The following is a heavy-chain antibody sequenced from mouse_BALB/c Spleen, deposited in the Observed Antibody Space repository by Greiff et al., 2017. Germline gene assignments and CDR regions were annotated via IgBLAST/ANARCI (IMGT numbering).Heavy chain of an antibody. CDR2: IYPGSGNT. D-gene: IGHD1-1*01. J-gene: IGHJ3*01. Sequence: QVQLQQSGAELARPGASVKLSCKASGYTFTGYYINWVKQRTGQGLEWIGEIYPGSGNTYYNEKFKGKAPLTADKSSSAAYMQPSSLTSEDSAVYVSARRGYGSSWFAYWGQGTLVTVAA. CDR1: GYTFTGYY. CDR3: ARRGYGSSWFAY. V-gene: IGHV1-77*01.